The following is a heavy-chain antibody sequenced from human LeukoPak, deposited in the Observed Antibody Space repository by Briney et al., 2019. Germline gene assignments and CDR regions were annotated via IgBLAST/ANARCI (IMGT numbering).Heavy chain of an antibody. J-gene: IGHJ5*02. D-gene: IGHD3-16*01. CDR1: GFTFSSYG. CDR2: ISYDGSKK. CDR3: VRQFWA. V-gene: IGHV3-30*03. Sequence: PGGSLRLSCAASGFTFSSYGIHWVRQAPGKGLEWVAVISYDGSKKYYADSVKGRFSISRDDSKNTLYLQMNGLRVEDTAVYYCVRQFWAWGQGTLVTVSA.